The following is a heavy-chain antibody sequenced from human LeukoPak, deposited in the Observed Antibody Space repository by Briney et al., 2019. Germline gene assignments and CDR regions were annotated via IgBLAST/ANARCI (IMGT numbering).Heavy chain of an antibody. CDR3: ARGPGYSGYDYLFSAPRGCFGY. D-gene: IGHD5-12*01. J-gene: IGHJ4*02. CDR1: GFTFSSYS. CDR2: ISSSSSYI. V-gene: IGHV3-21*01. Sequence: GGSLRLSCAASGFTFSSYSMNWVRQAPGKGLEWVSSISSSSSYIYYADSVKGRFTISRDNAKNSLYLQMNSLRAEDTAVYYCARGPGYSGYDYLFSAPRGCFGYWGQGTLVTVSS.